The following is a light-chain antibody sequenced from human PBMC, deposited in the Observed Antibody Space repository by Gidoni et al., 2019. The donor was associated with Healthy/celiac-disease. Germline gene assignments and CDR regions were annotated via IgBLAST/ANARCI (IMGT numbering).Light chain of an antibody. CDR3: QAWDSSTVV. CDR2: QDS. J-gene: IGLJ2*01. V-gene: IGLV3-1*01. Sequence: TASITCSGDKLGDKYACWYQQKPGQSPVLVIYQDSKRPSGIPARFSGSNSGNTATLTISGTQAMDEADYYCQAWDSSTVVFGGGTKLTVL. CDR1: KLGDKY.